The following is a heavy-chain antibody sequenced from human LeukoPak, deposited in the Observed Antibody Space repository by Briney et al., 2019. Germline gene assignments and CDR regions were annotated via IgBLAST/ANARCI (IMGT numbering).Heavy chain of an antibody. CDR3: ARAGPIDY. CDR2: IYSGGST. J-gene: IGHJ4*02. V-gene: IGHV3-53*01. CDR1: GFIVSSKY. Sequence: GGSLRLSCAASGFIVSSKYMGWVRRAPGKGLEWVSVIYSGGSTYYAASVEGRFTVSRDNSKNTVYLQMNNLKVDDTAVYYCARAGPIDYWGQGTLVTVSS.